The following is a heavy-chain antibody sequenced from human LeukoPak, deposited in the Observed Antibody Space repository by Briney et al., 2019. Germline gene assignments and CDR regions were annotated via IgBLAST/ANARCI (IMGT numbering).Heavy chain of an antibody. D-gene: IGHD3-22*01. J-gene: IGHJ4*02. V-gene: IGHV4-59*08. CDR3: ARLDSSGYYVDY. CDR2: IYYSGTP. CDR1: GGSISTYS. Sequence: SETLSLTCTVSGGSISTYSWSWIRQPPGKGLEWIGYIYYSGTPNYNSSLKSRVTISVDTSKNQFSLKLSSVTAADTAVYYCARLDSSGYYVDYWGQGTLVTVSP.